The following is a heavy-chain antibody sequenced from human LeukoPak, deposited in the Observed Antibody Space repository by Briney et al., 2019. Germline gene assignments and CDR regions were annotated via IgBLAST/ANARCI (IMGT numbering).Heavy chain of an antibody. CDR3: TRVGTGTPYFDY. V-gene: IGHV3-30*04. CDR2: ISNDGINK. J-gene: IGHJ4*02. Sequence: GGSLRLSCAASGLDFSGYALHWVRQAPGQGLEWVAVISNDGINKYYADSVKGRFTISRDNSKNTLYLQMNSLRLEDTAIYYCTRVGTGTPYFDYWGQGTLVTVSS. D-gene: IGHD1-1*01. CDR1: GLDFSGYA.